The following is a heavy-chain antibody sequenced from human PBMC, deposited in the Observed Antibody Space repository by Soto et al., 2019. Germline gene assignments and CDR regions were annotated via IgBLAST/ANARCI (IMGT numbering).Heavy chain of an antibody. Sequence: PGGSLRLSCAASNFIFSDYYLSWIRQAPGKGLEWVSYISNSGTTVYYADSVKGRFTISRDNAKKSLYLQMNSLRAGDTAVYYCARDTLPTDFGLGWDVWGQGTTVTVSS. J-gene: IGHJ6*02. CDR1: NFIFSDYY. V-gene: IGHV3-11*01. D-gene: IGHD4-17*01. CDR2: ISNSGTTV. CDR3: ARDTLPTDFGLGWDV.